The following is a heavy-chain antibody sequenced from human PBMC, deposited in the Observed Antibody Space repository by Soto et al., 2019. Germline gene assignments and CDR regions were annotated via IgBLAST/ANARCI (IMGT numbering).Heavy chain of an antibody. V-gene: IGHV3-30*03. D-gene: IGHD2-15*01. Sequence: QVQLVESGGGAVQPGRSLRLSCAASGFTFSNNGIHWVRQAPGKGLEWVAVISSDGINKYYADTVKGRCTISRDNSKNTLFLQMNSLRVKDTAVYYCAMDLYGGSSRFDYWGQGTLVTVSS. CDR3: AMDLYGGSSRFDY. CDR2: ISSDGINK. CDR1: GFTFSNNG. J-gene: IGHJ4*02.